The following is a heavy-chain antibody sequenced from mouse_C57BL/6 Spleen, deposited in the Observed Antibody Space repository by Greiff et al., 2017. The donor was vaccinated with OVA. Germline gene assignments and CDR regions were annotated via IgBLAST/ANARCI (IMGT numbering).Heavy chain of an antibody. CDR1: GYTFTDYN. CDR3: ARYYGNYAWFAY. J-gene: IGHJ3*01. D-gene: IGHD2-1*01. Sequence: EVQLQQSGPELVKPGASVKMSCKASGYTFTDYNMHWVKQSHGKSLEWIGYINPNNGGTSYNQKFKGKATLTVNKSSSTAYMELRSLTSEDSVVYYCARYYGNYAWFAYWGQGTLVTVSA. CDR2: INPNNGGT. V-gene: IGHV1-22*01.